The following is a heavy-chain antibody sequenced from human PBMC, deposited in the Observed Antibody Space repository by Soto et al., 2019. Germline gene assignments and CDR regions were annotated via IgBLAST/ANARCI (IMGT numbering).Heavy chain of an antibody. V-gene: IGHV4-39*02. CDR2: IYYSGST. Sequence: SETLSLTCTVSGGSISSSSYYWGWIRQPPGKGLEWIGSIYYSGSTYYNPSLKSRVTISVDTSKNQFSLKLSSVTAADTAVYYCAGEYSSSFGNYYYGMDVWGQGTTVTVSS. CDR1: GGSISSSSYY. CDR3: AGEYSSSFGNYYYGMDV. J-gene: IGHJ6*02. D-gene: IGHD6-6*01.